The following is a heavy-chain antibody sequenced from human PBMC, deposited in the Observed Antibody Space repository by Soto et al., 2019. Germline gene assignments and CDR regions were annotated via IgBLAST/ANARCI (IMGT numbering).Heavy chain of an antibody. D-gene: IGHD3-22*01. CDR2: IYYSGST. V-gene: IGHV4-30-4*01. J-gene: IGHJ5*02. CDR3: ARDYYDSSGSNWFDP. Sequence: SVTLSLTCTVSGGSISSGDYYWSWIRQPPGKGLEWIGYIYYSGSTYYNPSLKSRVTISVDTSKNQFSLKLSSVTAADTAVYHCARDYYDSSGSNWFDPWGRGTLVTVSS. CDR1: GGSISSGDYY.